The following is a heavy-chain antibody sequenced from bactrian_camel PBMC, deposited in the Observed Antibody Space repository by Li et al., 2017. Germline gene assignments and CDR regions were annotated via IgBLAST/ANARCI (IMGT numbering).Heavy chain of an antibody. D-gene: IGHD4*01. V-gene: IGHV3S63*01. CDR3: AAEVRWNCGSAYDVRAYGL. J-gene: IGHJ4*01. Sequence: VQLVESGGGSVQAGGSLRLSCVASNTYTFENYCMGWFRQGPGKEREGVATIDSDGTTVYAESVKGRFTISKDSAKNSLDLQMNSLNPEDTAMYYCAAEVRWNCGSAYDVRAYGLRGLGTQVTVS. CDR2: IDSDGTT. CDR1: NTYTFENYC.